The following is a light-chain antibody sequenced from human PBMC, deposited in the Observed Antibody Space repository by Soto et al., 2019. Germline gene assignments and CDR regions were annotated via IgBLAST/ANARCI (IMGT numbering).Light chain of an antibody. CDR1: QSVSSY. Sequence: EIVLTQSPATLSLSPGERATLSCRASQSVSSYLAWYQQKPGQAPRLLIYDASNRATGIPARFSGSGSGTDFTLTISSLEPEDFAVYYCQQRSNWPPITIGQGTRLEIE. J-gene: IGKJ5*01. CDR2: DAS. CDR3: QQRSNWPPIT. V-gene: IGKV3-11*01.